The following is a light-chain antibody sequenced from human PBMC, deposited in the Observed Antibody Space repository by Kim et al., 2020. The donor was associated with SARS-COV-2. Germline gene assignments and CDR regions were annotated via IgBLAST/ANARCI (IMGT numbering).Light chain of an antibody. Sequence: DIQMTQSPTSLSASVGDRVTITCRASQGISNYLAWYQQKPVKVPKLLIHAASTLQSGVPSRFSGSGSGTDFTLTISSQQPEDVATYYCQNYNSALRTFGQGTKV. V-gene: IGKV1-27*01. CDR1: QGISNY. CDR3: QNYNSALRT. J-gene: IGKJ1*01. CDR2: AAS.